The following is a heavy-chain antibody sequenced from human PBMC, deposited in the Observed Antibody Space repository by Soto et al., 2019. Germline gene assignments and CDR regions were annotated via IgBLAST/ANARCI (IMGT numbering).Heavy chain of an antibody. Sequence: ASVKVSCKASGYTFTSYGISWVRQAPGQGLEWMGWISAYNGNTNYAQKLQGRVTMTTDTSTNTAYMEPRSLRSDDTAVYYCGGVGIGSGSGWFDYWGQGTLVTVSS. CDR3: GGVGIGSGSGWFDY. CDR2: ISAYNGNT. V-gene: IGHV1-18*01. D-gene: IGHD6-13*01. CDR1: GYTFTSYG. J-gene: IGHJ4*02.